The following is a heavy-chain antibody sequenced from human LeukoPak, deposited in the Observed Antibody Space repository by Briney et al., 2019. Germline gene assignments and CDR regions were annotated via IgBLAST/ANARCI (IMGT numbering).Heavy chain of an antibody. CDR3: ARDDYYGSGSRGDY. CDR1: GFTLSSYA. CDR2: ISYDGSNK. J-gene: IGHJ4*02. D-gene: IGHD3-10*01. V-gene: IGHV3-30*04. Sequence: PGGSLRLSCAASGFTLSSYAMHWVRQAPGKGLEWVAVISYDGSNKYYADSVKGRFTISRDNSKNTLYLQMNSLRAEDTAVYYCARDDYYGSGSRGDYWGQGTLVTVSS.